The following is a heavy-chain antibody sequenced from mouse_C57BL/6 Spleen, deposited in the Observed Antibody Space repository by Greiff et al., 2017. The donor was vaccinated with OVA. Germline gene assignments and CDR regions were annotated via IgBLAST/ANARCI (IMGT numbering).Heavy chain of an antibody. CDR1: GFTFSDFY. V-gene: IGHV7-1*01. J-gene: IGHJ4*01. CDR2: SRNKANDYTT. CDR3: ARDVPMDY. Sequence: EVKLVESGGGLVQSGRSLRLSCATSGFTFSDFYMEWVRQAPGKGLEWIAASRNKANDYTTEYSASVKGRFIVSRDTSQSILYLQMNALRAEDTAIYYCARDVPMDYWGQGTSVTVSS.